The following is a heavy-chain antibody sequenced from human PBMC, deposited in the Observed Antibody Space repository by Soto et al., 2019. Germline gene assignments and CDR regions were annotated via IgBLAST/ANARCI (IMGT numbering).Heavy chain of an antibody. CDR1: GGSISSYY. CDR2: IYYSVST. D-gene: IGHD3-22*01. V-gene: IGHV4-59*01. J-gene: IGHJ4*02. Sequence: SETPSLTCTVSGGSISSYYWSWIRQPPGKGLEWIGYIYYSVSTNYNPSLKSRVTISVDTSKNQFSLKLSSVTAADTAVYYCARDSSSYDSSGIDYRGRGTLVTGS. CDR3: ARDSSSYDSSGIDY.